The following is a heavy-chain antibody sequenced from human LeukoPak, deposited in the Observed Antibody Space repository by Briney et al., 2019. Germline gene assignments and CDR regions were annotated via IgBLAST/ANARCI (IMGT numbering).Heavy chain of an antibody. CDR2: IIPIFGTT. D-gene: IGHD6-13*01. CDR3: ARAAPYSSSWSDY. Sequence: VASVKVSCKASGGTFSSYAISWVRQAPGQGLEWMGGIIPIFGTTNYAQKFQDRVTITADKSTSTAYMELSSLRSEDTAVYYCARAAPYSSSWSDYWGQGTLVTVSS. CDR1: GGTFSSYA. V-gene: IGHV1-69*06. J-gene: IGHJ4*02.